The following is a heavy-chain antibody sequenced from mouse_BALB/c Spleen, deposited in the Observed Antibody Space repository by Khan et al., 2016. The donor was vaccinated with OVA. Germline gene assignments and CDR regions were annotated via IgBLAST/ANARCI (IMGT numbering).Heavy chain of an antibody. D-gene: IGHD1-1*01. CDR1: GYSFTGYF. CDR3: TRIYRSDFDY. V-gene: IGHV1-20*02. J-gene: IGHJ2*01. Sequence: LEESGPELVKPGASVKISCKASGYSFTGYFMNWVMQSHGKSLEWIGRINPHIGETFYNQKFKGKATLTVDESSNIAHMELRSLASEDSAVYYCTRIYRSDFDYWGQGTTLTVSS. CDR2: INPHIGET.